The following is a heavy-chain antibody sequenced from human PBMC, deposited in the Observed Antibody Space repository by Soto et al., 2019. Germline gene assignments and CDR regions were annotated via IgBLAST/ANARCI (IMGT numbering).Heavy chain of an antibody. V-gene: IGHV3-11*06. CDR3: ERDRTRSPLGYYDSSGYY. D-gene: IGHD3-22*01. J-gene: IGHJ4*02. CDR2: ISSSSSYT. Sequence: GSLRLSCAASGXTLSDYYMSWIRQAPGKGLELVSYISSSSSYTNYADSVKCRFTIYRDNAKNSLYRQMNSLRAEDTAVYYCERDRTRSPLGYYDSSGYYWGQGTLGTVS. CDR1: GXTLSDYY.